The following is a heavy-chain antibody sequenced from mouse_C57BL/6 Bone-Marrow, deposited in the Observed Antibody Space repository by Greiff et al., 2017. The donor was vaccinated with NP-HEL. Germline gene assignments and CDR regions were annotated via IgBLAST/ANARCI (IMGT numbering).Heavy chain of an antibody. CDR1: GYTFTSYW. CDR3: ARGGLRYYAMDY. CDR2: IDPSDSYT. D-gene: IGHD1-1*01. J-gene: IGHJ4*01. V-gene: IGHV1-50*01. Sequence: QVQLQQPGAELVKPGASVKLSCKASGYTFTSYWMQWVKQRPGQGLEWIGEIDPSDSYTNYNQKFKGKATLTVDTSSSTAYMQLSSLTSEDSAVYYCARGGLRYYAMDYWGQGTSVTVSS.